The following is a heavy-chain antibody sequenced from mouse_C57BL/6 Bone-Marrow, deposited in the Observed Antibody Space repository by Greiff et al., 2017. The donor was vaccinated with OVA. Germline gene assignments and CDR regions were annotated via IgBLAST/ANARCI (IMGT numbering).Heavy chain of an antibody. Sequence: EVKLQESGPGLVKPSQSLSLTCSVTGYSITNGYYWNWIRQFPGKKLEWMGYISYAGSNDYNPSLSNRICITRDTSKNQFFLKLNSVTTEDTDTNYCARIYDGYYPCYRYFDVWGTGTSVTVSS. CDR3: ARIYDGYYPCYRYFDV. J-gene: IGHJ1*03. V-gene: IGHV3-6*01. CDR2: ISYAGSN. CDR1: GYSITNGYY. D-gene: IGHD2-3*01.